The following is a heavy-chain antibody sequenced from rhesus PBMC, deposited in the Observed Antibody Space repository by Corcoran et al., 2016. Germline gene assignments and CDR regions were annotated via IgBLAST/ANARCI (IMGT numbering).Heavy chain of an antibody. CDR3: ARRGYSGYSYFFDY. CDR1: GGSISGYY. J-gene: IGHJ4*01. D-gene: IGHD5-42*01. Sequence: QLQLQESGPGLVKPSETLSLTCAVSGGSISGYYWSWIRRPPGKGLEWIGNIDGKIAGTNYNPYPTSRVTISKDTSKNQLSLKLSAVTAADTAVYYCARRGYSGYSYFFDYWGQGVLVTVSS. CDR2: IDGKIAGT. V-gene: IGHV4-81*01.